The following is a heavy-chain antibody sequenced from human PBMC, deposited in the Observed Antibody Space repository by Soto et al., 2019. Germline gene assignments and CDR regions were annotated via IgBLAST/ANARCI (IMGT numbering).Heavy chain of an antibody. D-gene: IGHD3-22*01. V-gene: IGHV3-53*01. CDR2: IYIGGST. Sequence: SCKASGYTFTXSYMHLLLQAPGKGLDWVSVIYIGGSTYYADSVKGRFTISRDNSKNTLYLQMNSLRAEDTAVYYCARAVIEGYYDSSPYYFEYWGQGTLVNVSS. J-gene: IGHJ4*02. CDR3: ARAVIEGYYDSSPYYFEY. CDR1: GYTFTXSY.